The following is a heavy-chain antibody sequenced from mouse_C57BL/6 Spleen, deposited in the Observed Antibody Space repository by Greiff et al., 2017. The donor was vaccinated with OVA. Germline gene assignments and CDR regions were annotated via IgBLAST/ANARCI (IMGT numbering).Heavy chain of an antibody. CDR1: GYTFTDYN. Sequence: VQLQQSGPELVKPGASVKIPCKASGYTFTDYNMDWVKQSHGKSLEWIGDINPNNGGTIYNQKFKGKATLTVDKSSSTAYMELRSLTSEETAVYYWARGASYYSNYAWFAYWGQGTLVTVSA. D-gene: IGHD2-5*01. CDR2: INPNNGGT. V-gene: IGHV1-18*01. CDR3: ARGASYYSNYAWFAY. J-gene: IGHJ3*01.